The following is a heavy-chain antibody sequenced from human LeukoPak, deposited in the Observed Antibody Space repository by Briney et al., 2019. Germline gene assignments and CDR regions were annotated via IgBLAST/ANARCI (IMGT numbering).Heavy chain of an antibody. J-gene: IGHJ6*02. Sequence: GGSLRLSCAASGFTFSSYALSWVRQAPGKGLEWVAVIWYDGSNKYYADSVKGRFTISRDNSKNTLYLQMNSLRAEDTAVYYCARDKGMDVWGQGTTVTVSS. CDR1: GFTFSSYA. CDR2: IWYDGSNK. CDR3: ARDKGMDV. V-gene: IGHV3-33*08.